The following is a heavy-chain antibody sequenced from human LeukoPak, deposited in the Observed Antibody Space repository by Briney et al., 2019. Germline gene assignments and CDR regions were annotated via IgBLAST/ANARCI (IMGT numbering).Heavy chain of an antibody. CDR2: IYYSGST. CDR1: GGSISSYY. J-gene: IGHJ5*02. Sequence: SETLSLTCTVSGGSISSYYWSWIRQPPGKGLEWIGYIYYSGSTNYNPSLKSRVTISVDTSKNQLSLKLNSVTAADTAVYYCARLEYDILTGYSGWFDPWGQGTLVTVSS. CDR3: ARLEYDILTGYSGWFDP. V-gene: IGHV4-59*01. D-gene: IGHD3-9*01.